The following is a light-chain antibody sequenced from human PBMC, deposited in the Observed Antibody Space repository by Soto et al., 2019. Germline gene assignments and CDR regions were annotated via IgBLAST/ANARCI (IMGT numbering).Light chain of an antibody. CDR3: GTWDTRLSSAV. CDR2: DNN. CDR1: SSNIGNNY. V-gene: IGLV1-51*01. Sequence: QSVLTQPPSVSAAPGQKVTISCSGSSSNIGNNYVSWYQHLPGTAPKLLIYDNNKRPSGIPDRFSGSKSGTSATLGITGLQTGDEADYYCGTWDTRLSSAVFGGGTQLTVL. J-gene: IGLJ7*01.